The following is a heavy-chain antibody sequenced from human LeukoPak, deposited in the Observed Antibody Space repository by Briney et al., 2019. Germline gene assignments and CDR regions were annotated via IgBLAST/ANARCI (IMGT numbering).Heavy chain of an antibody. CDR2: IYYSGST. Sequence: KSSETLSLTCTVSGGSISSSSYYWGWIRQPPGKGLEWIGSIYYSGSTYYNPSLKSRVTISVDTSKNQFSLKLSSVTAADTAVYYCARPYSGSYSPFDYWGQGTLVTVSS. V-gene: IGHV4-39*01. J-gene: IGHJ4*02. D-gene: IGHD1-26*01. CDR3: ARPYSGSYSPFDY. CDR1: GGSISSSSYY.